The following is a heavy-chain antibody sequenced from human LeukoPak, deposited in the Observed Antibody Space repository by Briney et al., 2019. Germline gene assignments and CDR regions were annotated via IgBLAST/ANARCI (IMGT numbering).Heavy chain of an antibody. CDR2: ISYDGSNK. D-gene: IGHD6-13*01. CDR3: ATDIGFSSSWYYYYYYGMDV. J-gene: IGHJ6*02. CDR1: GFTFSSYG. Sequence: GGSLRLSCAASGFTFSSYGMHWVRQAPGKGLEWVAVISYDGSNKYYADSVKGRFTISRDNSKSTLYLQMNSLRAEDTAVYYCATDIGFSSSWYYYYYYGMDVWGQGTTVTVSS. V-gene: IGHV3-30*03.